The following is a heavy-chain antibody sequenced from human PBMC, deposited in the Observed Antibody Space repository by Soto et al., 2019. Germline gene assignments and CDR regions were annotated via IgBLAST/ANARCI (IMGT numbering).Heavy chain of an antibody. CDR3: ARSSGWYDVLGDAFEI. D-gene: IGHD6-19*01. CDR1: GGTFSSYA. J-gene: IGHJ3*02. V-gene: IGHV1-69*13. CDR2: IIPIFGTA. Sequence: SVKVSCKASGGTFSSYAISWVRQAPGQGLEWMGGIIPIFGTANYAQKFQGRVTITADESTSTAYMELSSLRSEDTAVYYCARSSGWYDVLGDAFEIWGQGTMVTVSS.